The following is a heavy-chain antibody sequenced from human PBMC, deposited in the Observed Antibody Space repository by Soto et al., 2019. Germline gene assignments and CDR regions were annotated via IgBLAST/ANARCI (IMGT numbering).Heavy chain of an antibody. CDR3: AKDRPYCSSTSCYWKTADYYYYGMDV. J-gene: IGHJ6*02. D-gene: IGHD2-2*01. Sequence: GGSLRLSCAASGFTFDDYAMHWVRPAPGKGLEWGPGISWNSGSIGYADSVKGRFTISRDNAKNSLYLQMNSLRAEDTALYYCAKDRPYCSSTSCYWKTADYYYYGMDVWGQGTTVTVSS. CDR1: GFTFDDYA. V-gene: IGHV3-9*01. CDR2: ISWNSGSI.